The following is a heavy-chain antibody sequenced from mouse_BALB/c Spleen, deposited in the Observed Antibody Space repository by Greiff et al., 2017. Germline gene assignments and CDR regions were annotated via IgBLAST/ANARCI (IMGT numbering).Heavy chain of an antibody. CDR3: ARSLLLRSWYFDV. D-gene: IGHD1-1*01. CDR2: ISSGGST. CDR1: GFTFSSYA. V-gene: IGHV5-6-5*01. Sequence: EVQRVESGGGLVKPGGSLKLSCAASGFTFSSYAMSWVRQTPEKRLEWVASISSGGSTYYPDSVKGRFTISRDNARNILYLQMSSLRSEDTAMYYCARSLLLRSWYFDVWGAGTTVTVSS. J-gene: IGHJ1*01.